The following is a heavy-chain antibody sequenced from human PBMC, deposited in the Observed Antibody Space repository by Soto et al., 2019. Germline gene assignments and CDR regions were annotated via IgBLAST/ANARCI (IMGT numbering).Heavy chain of an antibody. V-gene: IGHV3-23*01. J-gene: IGHJ4*02. Sequence: DVQLLESGGGLVQPGGSLRLSCAASGFTFSSYAMTWVRQAPGKGLEWISGISGTGGSTFSADSVKGRFAISRDNSKNMLYLQRNSLTSGDTAVYYCAKSPGSYCDCCDFWGQGIRVTVSS. D-gene: IGHD1-26*01. CDR1: GFTFSSYA. CDR3: AKSPGSYCDCCDF. CDR2: ISGTGGST.